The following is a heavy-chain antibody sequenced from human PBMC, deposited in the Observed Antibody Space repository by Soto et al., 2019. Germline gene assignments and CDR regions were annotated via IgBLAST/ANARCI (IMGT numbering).Heavy chain of an antibody. CDR2: SIPIFGTA. J-gene: IGHJ4*02. V-gene: IGHV1-69*01. CDR3: ARDKQYSSGWYYFDY. Sequence: QVQLVKSGAGVKKPGSSVKVSCKASGGTFSSYAISWVRQAPGQVHEGMGGSIPIFGTAKYAKKFQGRVTITADESTSTAYMELSSLRSGDTAVYYCARDKQYSSGWYYFDYWGQGTLVTVSS. CDR1: GGTFSSYA. D-gene: IGHD6-19*01.